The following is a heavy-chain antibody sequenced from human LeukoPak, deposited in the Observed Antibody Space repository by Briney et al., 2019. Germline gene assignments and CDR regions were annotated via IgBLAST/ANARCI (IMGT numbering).Heavy chain of an antibody. J-gene: IGHJ6*03. D-gene: IGHD4-17*01. Sequence: ASVKVSCKASGYTFTSYDINWVRQATGQGLEWMGWMNPNSGNTGYAQKFQGRVTITRDTSISTAYMELSRLRSDDTAVYYCAKAVTVTTPKATYYYYMDVWGRGTTATISS. CDR1: GYTFTSYD. CDR2: MNPNSGNT. CDR3: AKAVTVTTPKATYYYYMDV. V-gene: IGHV1-8*03.